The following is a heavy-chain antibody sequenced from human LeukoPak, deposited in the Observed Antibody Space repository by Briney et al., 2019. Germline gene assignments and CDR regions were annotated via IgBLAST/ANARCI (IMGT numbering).Heavy chain of an antibody. CDR2: IDPNDSYT. V-gene: IGHV5-10-1*01. D-gene: IGHD7-27*01. J-gene: IGHJ2*01. CDR1: GYGFTSFW. CDR3: ARLGTANAIDV. Sequence: GESLLISCEGSGYGFTSFWIICVRQMPGKALEWMGRIDPNDSYTNYRPSVQGHVTISADKSISTAYRQWSSLKASDTAIYYCARLGTANAIDVWGRGTLVSVSS.